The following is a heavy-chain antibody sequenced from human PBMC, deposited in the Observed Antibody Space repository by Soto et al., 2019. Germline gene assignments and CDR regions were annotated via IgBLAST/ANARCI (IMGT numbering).Heavy chain of an antibody. Sequence: QVQLVQAGAAVKEPGASVKVSCRASGYTFMSHVIHWVRQAPGQRLAWMGWVTGGNGDTQYSQNFQGRVTTTRDTSAPTAYMELGRMTSEYTSVYDCARDTGIRRPSSDLDYWGQGTLVTVSS. CDR1: GYTFMSHV. J-gene: IGHJ4*02. V-gene: IGHV1-3*01. CDR2: VTGGNGDT. CDR3: ARDTGIRRPSSDLDY. D-gene: IGHD6-13*01.